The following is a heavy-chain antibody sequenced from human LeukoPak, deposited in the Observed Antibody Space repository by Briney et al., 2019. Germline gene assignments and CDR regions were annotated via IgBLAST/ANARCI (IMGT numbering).Heavy chain of an antibody. Sequence: SSVTVSFKASGYTFTTYGISWVRQVPGQGLEWMGWISASKGNPNYAQKFQDRVCLTTDTSTSTAYMELRSLTSDDTAVYYCARRRLGSGGWFPFDYWGQGTLVGVS. CDR1: GYTFTTYG. CDR3: ARRRLGSGGWFPFDY. V-gene: IGHV1-18*01. D-gene: IGHD6-19*01. CDR2: ISASKGNP. J-gene: IGHJ4*02.